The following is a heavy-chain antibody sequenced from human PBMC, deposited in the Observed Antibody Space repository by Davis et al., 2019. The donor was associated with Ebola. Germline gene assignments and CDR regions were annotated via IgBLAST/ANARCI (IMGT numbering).Heavy chain of an antibody. V-gene: IGHV3-33*08. CDR1: GFSFDAYA. Sequence: GGSLRLSCEASGFSFDAYAMHWVRRAPGKGLEWVSSIWYEGTDGNYADSVRGRFIISRDDSKNTLYLQMNSLRVEDTAIYYCAREEGSSRWQNNWFDYWGQGTLVTVSS. J-gene: IGHJ5*01. D-gene: IGHD2-2*01. CDR2: IWYEGTDG. CDR3: AREEGSSRWQNNWFDY.